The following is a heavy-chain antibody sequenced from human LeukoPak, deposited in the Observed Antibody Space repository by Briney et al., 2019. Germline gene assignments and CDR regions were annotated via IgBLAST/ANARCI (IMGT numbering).Heavy chain of an antibody. CDR3: ARDPLRNYDFWSGYYDDAFDI. CDR1: GYTFTSYG. CDR2: ISAYNGNT. V-gene: IGHV1-18*01. Sequence: GASVKVSCKASGYTFTSYGISWVRQAPGQGLEWMGWISAYNGNTNYAQKLQGRVTMTTDTSTSTAYMELRSLRSDDTAVYYCARDPLRNYDFWSGYYDDAFDIWGQGTMVTVSS. D-gene: IGHD3-3*01. J-gene: IGHJ3*02.